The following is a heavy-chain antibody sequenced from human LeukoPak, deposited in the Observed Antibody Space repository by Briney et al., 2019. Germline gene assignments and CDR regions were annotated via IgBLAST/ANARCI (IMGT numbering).Heavy chain of an antibody. V-gene: IGHV3-49*04. CDR3: TRDREEYGSGNYVPVFDS. CDR2: IRTKGYGGTT. D-gene: IGHD3-10*01. J-gene: IGHJ4*02. CDR1: GFTFSDYY. Sequence: GGSLRLSCAASGFTFSDYYMSWVRQAPGKGLEWIGFIRTKGYGGTTEYAASVEGRFSISRDDSTSIAYLQMNSLETEDTAVYYCTRDREEYGSGNYVPVFDSWGQGTLVTVSS.